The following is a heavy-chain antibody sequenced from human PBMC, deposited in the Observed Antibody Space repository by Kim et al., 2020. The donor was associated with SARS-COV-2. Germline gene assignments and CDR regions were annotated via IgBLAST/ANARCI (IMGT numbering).Heavy chain of an antibody. CDR1: GYTFTGYY. D-gene: IGHD1-26*01. CDR2: INPNSGGT. CDR3: ARDPSIVGATYFDY. Sequence: ASVKVSCKASGYTFTGYYMHWVRQAPGQGLEWMGWINPNSGGTNYAQKFQGWVTMTRDTSISTAYMELSRLRSDDTAVYYCARDPSIVGATYFDYWGQGTLVTVSS. V-gene: IGHV1-2*04. J-gene: IGHJ4*02.